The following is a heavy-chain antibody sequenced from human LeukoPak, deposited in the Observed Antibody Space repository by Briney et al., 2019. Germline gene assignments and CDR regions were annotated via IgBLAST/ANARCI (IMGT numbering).Heavy chain of an antibody. CDR1: GFIFSSYN. J-gene: IGHJ4*02. CDR2: ISGSGSTI. D-gene: IGHD3-10*01. CDR3: ARDQGSVYYFDY. V-gene: IGHV3-48*02. Sequence: GGSLRLPCAASGFIFSSYNMNWVRQAPGRGLEWISYISGSGSTIFYADSVKGRFTISRDNAKNSLYLQMSSLRDEDTAVYYCARDQGSVYYFDYWGQGTLATVSS.